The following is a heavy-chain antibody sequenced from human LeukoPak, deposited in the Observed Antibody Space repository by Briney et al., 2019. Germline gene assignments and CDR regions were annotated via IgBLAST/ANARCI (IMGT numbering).Heavy chain of an antibody. CDR2: MFYNGAT. Sequence: SEALSLTCSVSGGSISSSDYYWGWIRQPPGKGLEWIGTMFYNGATKSNPSLSSRVTMSIDTSKNQFSLKLRSVTAADTAVYYCAREARFALPVVGSGDYWGQGTLVTVSS. CDR3: AREARFALPVVGSGDY. CDR1: GGSISSSDYY. D-gene: IGHD6-19*01. V-gene: IGHV4-39*07. J-gene: IGHJ4*02.